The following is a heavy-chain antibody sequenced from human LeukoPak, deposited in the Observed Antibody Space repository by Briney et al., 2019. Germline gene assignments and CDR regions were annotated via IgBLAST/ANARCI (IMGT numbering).Heavy chain of an antibody. CDR3: ARGAPGDYDFWSGYLFDY. J-gene: IGHJ4*02. V-gene: IGHV1-69*02. CDR2: IIPILGIA. CDR1: GGTVSSYT. D-gene: IGHD3-3*01. Sequence: GSSVKVSCKAAGGTVSSYTISWVRQAPGHGLEWMGRIIPILGIANYAQKFQGRVTITADKSTSTAYMELSSLRSEDTAVYYCARGAPGDYDFWSGYLFDYWGQGTLVTVSS.